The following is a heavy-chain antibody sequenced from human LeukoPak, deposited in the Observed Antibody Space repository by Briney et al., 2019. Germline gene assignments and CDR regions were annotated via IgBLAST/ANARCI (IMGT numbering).Heavy chain of an antibody. Sequence: PGGSLRLSCSASGFTFSSYAMHWVRQAPGKGLEYVSAISSNGGSTYYADSVKGRFTISRDNSKNTLYLQMNSLRAEDTAVYYCAKVYGYYGSGSYYNPVDYWGQGTLVTVSS. D-gene: IGHD3-10*01. CDR3: AKVYGYYGSGSYYNPVDY. CDR2: ISSNGGST. V-gene: IGHV3-64*04. J-gene: IGHJ4*02. CDR1: GFTFSSYA.